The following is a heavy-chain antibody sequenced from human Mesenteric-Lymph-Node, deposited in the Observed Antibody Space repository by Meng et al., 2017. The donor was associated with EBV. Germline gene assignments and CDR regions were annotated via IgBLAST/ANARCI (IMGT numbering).Heavy chain of an antibody. Sequence: QVQLVQSGAEVKKPGASVQVSCKVSGYTLTEFSMHWVRQAPGKGLEWMGSFDPEDGETVYAHNSQDRVTMTEDTSTDTGYMELSSLTSEDTAVYYCATLLFNQFDYWGQGTLVTVST. CDR3: ATLLFNQFDY. CDR2: FDPEDGET. J-gene: IGHJ4*02. D-gene: IGHD2-15*01. CDR1: GYTLTEFS. V-gene: IGHV1-24*01.